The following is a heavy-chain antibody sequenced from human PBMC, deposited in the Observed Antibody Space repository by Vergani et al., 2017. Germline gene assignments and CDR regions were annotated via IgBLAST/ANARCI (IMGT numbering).Heavy chain of an antibody. CDR1: GFTFSSYS. J-gene: IGHJ6*02. CDR3: ARGGYYDFWGGYWGPLDANYYYGMEV. CDR2: ISSSSSYI. D-gene: IGHD3-3*01. Sequence: EVQLLESGGGLVKPGGSLRLSCAASGFTFSSYSMNWVRQAPGKGLEWVSSISSSSSYIYYADSVKGRFTIARDNAKNSLYLQMNSLRAEDTAVYSCARGGYYDFWGGYWGPLDANYYYGMEVWCQGTRVTVAS. V-gene: IGHV3-21*01.